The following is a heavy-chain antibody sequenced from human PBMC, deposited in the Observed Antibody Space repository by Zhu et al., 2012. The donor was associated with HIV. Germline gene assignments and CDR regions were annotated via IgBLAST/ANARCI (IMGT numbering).Heavy chain of an antibody. D-gene: IGHD3-22*01. J-gene: IGHJ5*02. CDR2: IYHSGST. CDR3: ARAKPGGYDTSGNTQPRVVPTP. CDR1: IYSISSGYY. V-gene: IGHV4-38-2*02. Sequence: QVQLQESGPGPVKPSETLSLTCSVSIYSISSGYYWGWIRQPPGKGLEWIGSIYHSGSTYYNPSLRSRVTISIDTSKNHFSLNLTSVTAADTAVYYCARAKPGGYDTSGNTQPRVVPTPWGQGNPGPPSPQ.